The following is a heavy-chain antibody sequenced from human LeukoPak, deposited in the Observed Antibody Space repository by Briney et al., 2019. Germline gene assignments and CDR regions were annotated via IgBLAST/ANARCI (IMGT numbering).Heavy chain of an antibody. D-gene: IGHD3-22*01. CDR3: ARGLRKTYYYDSSGP. Sequence: ASVKVSCKASGYTFTSYDINWVRQATGQGLEWMGWMNPNSGNTGYAQKFQGRVTMTRNTTISTAYMELSSLRSEDTAVYYCARGLRKTYYYDSSGPWGQGTLVTVSS. J-gene: IGHJ5*02. V-gene: IGHV1-8*01. CDR2: MNPNSGNT. CDR1: GYTFTSYD.